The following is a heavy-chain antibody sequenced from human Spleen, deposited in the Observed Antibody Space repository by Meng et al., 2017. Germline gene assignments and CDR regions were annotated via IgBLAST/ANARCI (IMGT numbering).Heavy chain of an antibody. D-gene: IGHD4-11*01. CDR1: DVSFRGYS. J-gene: IGHJ4*02. Sequence: HVQLPRWGSRLLTPPATLSLTCHVYDVSFRGYSCTCLRHPPGTGLPWIGYLIHSGSTNSTPSLKSRVTISVDTSQNNLSLKLSSVTAADSAVYYCARGPTTMAHDFDYWGQGTLVTVSS. CDR3: ARGPTTMAHDFDY. V-gene: IGHV4-34*01. CDR2: LIHSGST.